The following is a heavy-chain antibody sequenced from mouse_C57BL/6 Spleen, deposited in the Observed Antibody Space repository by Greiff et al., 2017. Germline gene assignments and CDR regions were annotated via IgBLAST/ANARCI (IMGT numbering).Heavy chain of an antibody. D-gene: IGHD2-4*01. CDR3: ARDLRRDYPGN. J-gene: IGHJ2*01. CDR1: GYSITSGYY. Sequence: VQLKESGPGLVKPSQSLSLTCSVTGYSITSGYYWNWIRQFPGNKLEWMGYISYDGSNNYNPSLKNRISITRDTSKNQFFLKLNSVTTEDTATYYCARDLRRDYPGNWGQGTTLTVSS. CDR2: ISYDGSN. V-gene: IGHV3-6*01.